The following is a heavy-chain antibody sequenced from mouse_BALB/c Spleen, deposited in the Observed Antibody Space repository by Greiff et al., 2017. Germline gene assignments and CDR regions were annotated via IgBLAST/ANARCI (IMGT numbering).Heavy chain of an antibody. CDR3: ARSDGYYPTWFAY. CDR1: GFTFSSFG. J-gene: IGHJ3*01. V-gene: IGHV5-17*02. D-gene: IGHD2-3*01. CDR2: ISSGSSTI. Sequence: EVQRVESGGGLVQPGGSRKLSCAASGFTFSSFGMHWVRQAPEKGLEWVAYISSGSSTIYYADTVKGRFTISRDNPKNTLFLQMTSLRSEDTAMYYCARSDGYYPTWFAYWGQGTLVTVSA.